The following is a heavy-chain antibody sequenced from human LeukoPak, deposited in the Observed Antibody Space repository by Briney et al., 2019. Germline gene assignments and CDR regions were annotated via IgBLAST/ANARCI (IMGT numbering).Heavy chain of an antibody. CDR1: GFTFDDHA. D-gene: IGHD3-22*01. V-gene: IGHV3-9*01. CDR2: INWDGSRI. J-gene: IGHJ3*02. CDR3: ARASYYHDTSGLGALDI. Sequence: GGSLRLSCAASGFTFDDHAMYWVRQAPGKGLEWVSGINWDGSRIGYADAVKGRFTISRDSAKKSLYLQMNSLRTEDTALYYCARASYYHDTSGLGALDIWGQGTLVTVSS.